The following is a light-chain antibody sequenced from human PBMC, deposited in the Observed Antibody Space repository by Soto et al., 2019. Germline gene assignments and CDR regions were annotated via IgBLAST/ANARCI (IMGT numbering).Light chain of an antibody. J-gene: IGLJ1*01. CDR1: NRDVGSYNL. CDR2: EVR. V-gene: IGLV2-14*01. Sequence: QSALTQPASVSGSPGQSITIACTGTNRDVGSYNLVSWYQQRPGEAPKLIISEVRNRPSGISYRFTGSKSGNTASLTISGLQAEDEADYYCSSYTTIYTYVFGTGTKVTVL. CDR3: SSYTTIYTYV.